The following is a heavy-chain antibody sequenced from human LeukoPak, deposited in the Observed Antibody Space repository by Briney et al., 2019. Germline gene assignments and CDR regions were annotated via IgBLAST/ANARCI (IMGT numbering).Heavy chain of an antibody. J-gene: IGHJ4*02. V-gene: IGHV3-23*01. CDR1: GFTFSSYA. Sequence: GGSLRLSCAASGFTFSSYAMSWVRQAPGKGLEWVSAISGSGGSTYYADSVKGRFTISRDNSKNTLYLQMNSLRAEDTTVYYCAKSTSPVTTLFDYWGQGTLVTVSS. CDR3: AKSTSPVTTLFDY. D-gene: IGHD4-17*01. CDR2: ISGSGGST.